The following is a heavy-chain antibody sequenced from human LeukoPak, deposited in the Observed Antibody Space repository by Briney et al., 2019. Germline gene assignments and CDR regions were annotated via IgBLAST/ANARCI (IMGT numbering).Heavy chain of an antibody. J-gene: IGHJ4*02. CDR1: GFTFSTYA. CDR3: AKSGCSSACAFLL. D-gene: IGHD6-19*01. CDR2: ISGSGDTT. Sequence: GGSLRLSCTAAGFTFSTYAMGWARQAPGKGLEWVSVISGSGDTTYYGDSVKGRFTISRDNSKNTMYLQLNSLRADDTAVYYCAKSGCSSACAFLLWGQGTLVTVSS. V-gene: IGHV3-23*01.